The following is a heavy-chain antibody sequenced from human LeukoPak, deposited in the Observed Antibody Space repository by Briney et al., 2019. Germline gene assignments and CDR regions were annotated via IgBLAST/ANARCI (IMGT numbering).Heavy chain of an antibody. CDR2: INPNSGGT. Sequence: RASVKVSCKASGYTFTGHYMHWVRQAPGQGLEWMGWINPNSGGTNYAQKFQGRVTMTRDTSISTAYMELSRLRSDDTAVYYCARDGDIVVVPAAIDYWGQGTLVTVSS. CDR3: ARDGDIVVVPAAIDY. J-gene: IGHJ4*02. V-gene: IGHV1-2*02. D-gene: IGHD2-2*02. CDR1: GYTFTGHY.